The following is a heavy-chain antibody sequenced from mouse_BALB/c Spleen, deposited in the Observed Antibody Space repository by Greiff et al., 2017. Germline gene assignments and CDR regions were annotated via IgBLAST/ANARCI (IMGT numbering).Heavy chain of an antibody. Sequence: EVKLVESGGGLVQPGGSRKLSCAASGFTFSSFGMHWVRQAPEKGLEWVAYISSGSSTIYYADTVKGRFTISRDNPKNTLFLQMTSLRSEDTAMYYCARGGRGSSSAWFADWGQGTLVTVSA. CDR2: ISSGSSTI. D-gene: IGHD1-1*01. CDR3: ARGGRGSSSAWFAD. V-gene: IGHV5-17*02. J-gene: IGHJ3*01. CDR1: GFTFSSFG.